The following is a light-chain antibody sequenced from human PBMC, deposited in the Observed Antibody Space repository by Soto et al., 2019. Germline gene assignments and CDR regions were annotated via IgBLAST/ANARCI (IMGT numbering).Light chain of an antibody. V-gene: IGKV3-11*01. CDR1: QSVSRY. CDR3: QQHGISHIT. J-gene: IGKJ5*01. Sequence: EIVLTQSPATLSLSPGERATLSCRASQSVSRYLAWYQQKSGQAPRLLIYDASNRATGIPARFSGSGSGTDFTLTISRLEPEDFAVYYCQQHGISHITFGQGTRLEI. CDR2: DAS.